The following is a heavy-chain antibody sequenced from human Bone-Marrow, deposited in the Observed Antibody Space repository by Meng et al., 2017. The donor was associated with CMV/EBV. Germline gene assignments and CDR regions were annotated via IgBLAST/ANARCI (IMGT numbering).Heavy chain of an antibody. V-gene: IGHV1-18*01. Sequence: ASVKVSCKASGYTFTSYGISWVRQAPGQGLEWMGWISAYNGNTNYAQKLQGRVTMTTDTSTSTAYMELRSLRSDDTAVYYCARGEVIAARLSVRDYYYGMDVWAQGTTVTVSS. J-gene: IGHJ6*02. D-gene: IGHD6-6*01. CDR1: GYTFTSYG. CDR3: ARGEVIAARLSVRDYYYGMDV. CDR2: ISAYNGNT.